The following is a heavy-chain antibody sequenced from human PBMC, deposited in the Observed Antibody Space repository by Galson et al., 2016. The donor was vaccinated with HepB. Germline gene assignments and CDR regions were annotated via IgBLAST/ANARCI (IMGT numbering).Heavy chain of an antibody. D-gene: IGHD2-2*01. V-gene: IGHV3-30-3*01. CDR2: TSYDGTNK. Sequence: SLRLSCAASGFIFSSYAMHWVRQAPGKGLEWVAVTSYDGTNKYYADSVKGRATLTTATSTKTAHMELTSLRSDDTAGYYCARGLDYCIDPTCYWISWGQGTLVTVSS. CDR3: ARGLDYCIDPTCYWIS. J-gene: IGHJ5*02. CDR1: GFIFSSYA.